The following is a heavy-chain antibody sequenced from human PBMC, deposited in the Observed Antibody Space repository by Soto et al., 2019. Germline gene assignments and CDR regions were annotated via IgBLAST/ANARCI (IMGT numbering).Heavy chain of an antibody. J-gene: IGHJ6*02. D-gene: IGHD6-6*01. CDR2: TYYRSKWYN. CDR1: GDTVYSNSAA. Sequence: QTFSRTGAFSGDTVYSNSAAWNWIRQSPSRGLKWLGRTYYRSKWYNDYAVSVKSRITINPDTSKNQFSLQLNSVTPEDTAVYHCASSSIAARQYYYYYGMDVWGQGTTVTVSS. V-gene: IGHV6-1*01. CDR3: ASSSIAARQYYYYYGMDV.